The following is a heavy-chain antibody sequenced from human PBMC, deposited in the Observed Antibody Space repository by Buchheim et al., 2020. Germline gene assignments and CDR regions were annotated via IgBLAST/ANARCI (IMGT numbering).Heavy chain of an antibody. J-gene: IGHJ4*02. CDR2: IYHSGST. CDR3: ARDSHRITIFGVATKRGVSGGFYFDY. V-gene: IGHV4-39*07. D-gene: IGHD3-3*01. CDR1: GGSISSSSYY. Sequence: QLQLQESGPGLVKPSETLSLTCTVSGGSISSSSYYWGWIRQPPGKGLEWIGEIYHSGSTNYNPSLKSRVTISVDKSKNQFSLKLSSVTAADTAVYYWARDSHRITIFGVATKRGVSGGFYFDYWGQGTL.